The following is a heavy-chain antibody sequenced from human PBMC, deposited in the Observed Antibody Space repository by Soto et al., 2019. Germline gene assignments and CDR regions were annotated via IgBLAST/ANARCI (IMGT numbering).Heavy chain of an antibody. J-gene: IGHJ4*02. D-gene: IGHD2-15*01. CDR3: VRDSRTGCSSINCYMH. V-gene: IGHV4-4*02. Sequence: QLQLRESGPGLVQPSGTLSLTCDVSGDSPTNNHWWSWVRQAPGKGLEWIGEIWHTGRPNYNPSLKSRVAISIDKSKNQFSLKLSSVTAADTAVYYCVRDSRTGCSSINCYMHWGQGTLVTVSS. CDR2: IWHTGRP. CDR1: GDSPTNNHW.